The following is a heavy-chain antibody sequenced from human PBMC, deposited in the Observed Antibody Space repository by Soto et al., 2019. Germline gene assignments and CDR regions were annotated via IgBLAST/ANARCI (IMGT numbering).Heavy chain of an antibody. V-gene: IGHV4-39*02. CDR2: IYYSGST. D-gene: IGHD5-18*01. Sequence: QLQLQESGPGLVKPSETLSLTCTVSGGSISSSSYYWGWIRQPPGKGLEWIGSIYYSGSTYYNPSLKSRVTISVDTSKNQFSLKLSSVTAADTAVYYCATEDTAMVRDDYWGQGTLVTVSS. J-gene: IGHJ4*02. CDR3: ATEDTAMVRDDY. CDR1: GGSISSSSYY.